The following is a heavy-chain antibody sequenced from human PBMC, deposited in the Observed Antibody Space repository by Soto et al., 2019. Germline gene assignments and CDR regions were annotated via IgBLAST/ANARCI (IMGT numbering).Heavy chain of an antibody. CDR3: ARDRGWSGSEYYGMDV. J-gene: IGHJ6*02. V-gene: IGHV1-46*01. CDR2: INPSGGST. Sequence: GASVKVSCKASGYTFTSYYMHWVRQAPGQGLEWMGIINPSGGSTSYAQKFQGRVTMTRDTSTSTVYMELSSLRSEDTAVYYCARDRGWSGSEYYGMDVWGQGTTVTVS. D-gene: IGHD5-12*01. CDR1: GYTFTSYY.